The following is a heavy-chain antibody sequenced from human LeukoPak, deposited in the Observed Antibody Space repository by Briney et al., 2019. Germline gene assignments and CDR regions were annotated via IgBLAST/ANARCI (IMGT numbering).Heavy chain of an antibody. CDR1: GFTFSSYA. CDR2: ISGSGGRT. Sequence: PGGSLRLSCAASGFTFSSYAMSWVRQAPGKGLEGVSTISGSGGRTYYADSVKGRFTISRDNSKNTLYLQMNSLRAEDTAVYYCAKSPDRSYGDYGLFDYWGQGTLVTVSS. CDR3: AKSPDRSYGDYGLFDY. D-gene: IGHD4-17*01. J-gene: IGHJ4*02. V-gene: IGHV3-23*01.